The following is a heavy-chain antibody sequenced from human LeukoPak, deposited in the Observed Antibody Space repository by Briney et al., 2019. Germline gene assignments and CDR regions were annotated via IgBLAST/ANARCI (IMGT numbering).Heavy chain of an antibody. Sequence: SETLSLTCTVSGGSISSYYWSWIRQPPGKGLEWIGYIYYSGSTNYNPSLKSRVTISVDTSKNQFSLKLSSVTAADTAVYYCASERVRDSSGWYYWGQGTLVTVSS. CDR3: ASERVRDSSGWYY. D-gene: IGHD6-19*01. CDR2: IYYSGST. V-gene: IGHV4-59*01. J-gene: IGHJ4*02. CDR1: GGSISSYY.